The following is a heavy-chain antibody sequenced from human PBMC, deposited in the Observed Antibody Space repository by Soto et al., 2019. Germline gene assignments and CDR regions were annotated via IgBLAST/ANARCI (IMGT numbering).Heavy chain of an antibody. Sequence: ASVKVSCKASGYTFTSYDINWVRQATGQGLEWMGWMNPNSGNTGYAQKFQGRVTITADESTSTAYMELSSLRSEDTAVYYCAREEGSSWFDYWGQGTLVTVSS. J-gene: IGHJ4*02. V-gene: IGHV1-8*01. CDR1: GYTFTSYD. CDR2: MNPNSGNT. CDR3: AREEGSSWFDY. D-gene: IGHD6-13*01.